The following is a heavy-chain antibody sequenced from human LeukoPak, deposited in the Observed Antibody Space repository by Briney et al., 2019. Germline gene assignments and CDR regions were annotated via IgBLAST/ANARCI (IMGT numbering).Heavy chain of an antibody. V-gene: IGHV4-59*01. CDR3: ARATPRYNFGAEHFDY. CDR1: GGSISSYY. D-gene: IGHD5-18*01. CDR2: IYYSGST. J-gene: IGHJ4*02. Sequence: PSETLSLTCTVSGGSISSYYWSWIRQPPGKGLEWIGYIYYSGSTNYKPSLKSRVTISVDTSKNQFSLKLSSVTAADTAVYFCARATPRYNFGAEHFDYWGQGALVTVSS.